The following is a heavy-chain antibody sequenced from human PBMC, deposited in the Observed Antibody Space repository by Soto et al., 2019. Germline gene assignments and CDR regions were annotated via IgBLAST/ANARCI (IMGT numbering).Heavy chain of an antibody. J-gene: IGHJ6*02. D-gene: IGHD3-16*02. CDR2: ISGIGTGT. Sequence: GGSLRLSCAVSGFTFSAYAMSWVRQAPGKGLEWVSGISGIGTGTYYADSVKGRFTISRDNYKNTLYLQMNSLRAEDTAVYYCAKGVIPHYYYGMDVWGQGTTVTVSS. CDR3: AKGVIPHYYYGMDV. V-gene: IGHV3-23*01. CDR1: GFTFSAYA.